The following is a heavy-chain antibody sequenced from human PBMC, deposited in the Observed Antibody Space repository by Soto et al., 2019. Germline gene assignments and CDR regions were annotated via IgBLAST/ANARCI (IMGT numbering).Heavy chain of an antibody. CDR1: GFTFSDHY. D-gene: IGHD3-16*01. J-gene: IGHJ4*02. V-gene: IGHV3-72*01. CDR3: ARVGGPGRRNYFDY. CDR2: TRNKANSYTT. Sequence: GGSLRLSCAASGFTFSDHYMDWVRQAPGKGLEWVGRTRNKANSYTTEYAASVKGRFTISRDDSKNSLYLQMNSLKTEDTAVYYCARVGGPGRRNYFDYWGQGTLVTVSS.